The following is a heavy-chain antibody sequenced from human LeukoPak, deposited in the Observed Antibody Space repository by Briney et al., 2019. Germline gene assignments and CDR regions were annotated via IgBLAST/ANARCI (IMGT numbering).Heavy chain of an antibody. CDR3: ASDSYSSSWYPKNYYYYYGMDV. J-gene: IGHJ6*02. Sequence: PSETLSLTCTASGGSISSSSYYWGWIRQPPGKGLEWIGSIYYSGSTYYNPSLKSRVTISVDTSKNQFSLKLSSVTAADTAVYYCASDSYSSSWYPKNYYYYYGMDVWGQGTTVTVSS. CDR1: GGSISSSSYY. CDR2: IYYSGST. D-gene: IGHD6-13*01. V-gene: IGHV4-39*01.